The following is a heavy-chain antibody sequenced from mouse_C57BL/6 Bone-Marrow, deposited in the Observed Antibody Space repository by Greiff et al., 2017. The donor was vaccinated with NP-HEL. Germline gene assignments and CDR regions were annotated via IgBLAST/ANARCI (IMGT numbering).Heavy chain of an antibody. J-gene: IGHJ4*01. V-gene: IGHV14-2*01. CDR2: IDPEDGET. D-gene: IGHD2-1*01. CDR1: GFNFKDYY. CDR3: AIGDGNCYALDY. Sequence: VQLQQSGAELVKPGASVKLSCTASGFNFKDYYMHWVKQRTEQGLEWIGRIDPEDGETKYAPKFQGKATITADTSSNTAYLQRSSLTSEDAADYYCAIGDGNCYALDYWGQGTSVTVSS.